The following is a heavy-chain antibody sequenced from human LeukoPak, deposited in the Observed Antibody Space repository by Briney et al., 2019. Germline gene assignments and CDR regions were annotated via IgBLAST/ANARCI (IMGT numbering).Heavy chain of an antibody. Sequence: GGYLRLSCAASGFTFSSYGMTWVRQAPGKGLDWVSGISGSGARTDYADSMKGRFTISRDNAKNTLYLQMNSLRAEDTAVYYCAKGSREWELLDAFDIWGQGTMVTVSS. J-gene: IGHJ3*02. CDR2: ISGSGART. V-gene: IGHV3-23*01. D-gene: IGHD1-26*01. CDR1: GFTFSSYG. CDR3: AKGSREWELLDAFDI.